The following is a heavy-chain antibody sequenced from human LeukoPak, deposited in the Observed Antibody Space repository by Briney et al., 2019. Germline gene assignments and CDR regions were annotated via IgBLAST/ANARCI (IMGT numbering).Heavy chain of an antibody. CDR3: ARRTDYDILTGYYGWFDP. J-gene: IGHJ5*02. CDR2: ISSSGSTI. CDR1: GFTFSDYY. Sequence: GGSLRLSCAASGFTFSDYYMSWIRLAPGKGLEWVSYISSSGSTIYYADSVKGRFTISRDNAKNSLYLQMNSLRAEDTAVYYCARRTDYDILTGYYGWFDPWGQGTLVTVSS. D-gene: IGHD3-9*01. V-gene: IGHV3-11*01.